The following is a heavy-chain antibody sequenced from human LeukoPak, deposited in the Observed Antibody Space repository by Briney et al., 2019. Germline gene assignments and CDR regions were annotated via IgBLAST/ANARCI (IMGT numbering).Heavy chain of an antibody. Sequence: NPSETLSLTCTVSGGSISSSSYYRGWIRQPPGKGLEWIGSIYYSGSTYYNPSLKSRVTISVDTSKNQFSLKLSSVTAADTAVYYCASIPQLWNLPHYWGQGTLVTVSS. CDR2: IYYSGST. V-gene: IGHV4-39*01. J-gene: IGHJ4*02. CDR1: GGSISSSSYY. CDR3: ASIPQLWNLPHY. D-gene: IGHD5-18*01.